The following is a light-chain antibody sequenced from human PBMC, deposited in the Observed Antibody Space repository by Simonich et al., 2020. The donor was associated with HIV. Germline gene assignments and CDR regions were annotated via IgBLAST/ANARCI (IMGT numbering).Light chain of an antibody. CDR1: QSVSSSN. Sequence: EIVLTQSPGTLSLSPGERATLSCRASQSVSSSNLAWYQQKPCLAPRLLIYDASNRATGIPDRFSGSGSGTHFTLTISRLEPEDFAVYYCQQYGRSPNTFGQGTKVEIK. CDR2: DAS. CDR3: QQYGRSPNT. J-gene: IGKJ1*01. V-gene: IGKV3D-20*01.